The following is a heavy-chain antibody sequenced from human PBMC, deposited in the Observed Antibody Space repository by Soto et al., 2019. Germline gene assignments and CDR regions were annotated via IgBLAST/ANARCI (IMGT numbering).Heavy chain of an antibody. D-gene: IGHD5-12*01. V-gene: IGHV3-30*18. CDR3: AKGGVATIRGYFDL. CDR1: GFTFSSYG. Sequence: PGGSLRLSCAASGFTFSSYGMHWVRQAPGKGLEWVAVISYDGSNKYYADSVKGRFTISRDNSKNTLYLQMNSLRAEDTAVYCCAKGGVATIRGYFDLWGRGTLVTVSS. CDR2: ISYDGSNK. J-gene: IGHJ2*01.